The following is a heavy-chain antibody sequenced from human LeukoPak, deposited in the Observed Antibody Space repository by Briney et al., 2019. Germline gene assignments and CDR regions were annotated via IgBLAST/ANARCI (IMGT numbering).Heavy chain of an antibody. J-gene: IGHJ4*02. CDR2: IYYSGGT. CDR1: GGSISSYH. V-gene: IGHV4-59*01. CDR3: ARGLEQWLEIDY. Sequence: SETLSLTCTVSGGSISSYHWSWIRQPPGKGLEWIGYIYYSGGTNYNPSLKSRVTISVDTSKNQFSLKLSSVTAADTAVYYCARGLEQWLEIDYWGQGTLVTVSS. D-gene: IGHD6-19*01.